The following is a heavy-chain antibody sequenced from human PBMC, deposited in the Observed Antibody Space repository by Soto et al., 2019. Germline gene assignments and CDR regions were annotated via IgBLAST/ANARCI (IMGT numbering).Heavy chain of an antibody. J-gene: IGHJ3*02. CDR3: ARDTQKAYYDFWSGPDAFDI. Sequence: ASVQVSCKASGYTFTSYYMHWVRQAPGQGLEWMGITNPSGGSTSYAQKFQGRVTMTRDTSTSTVYMELSSLRSEDTAVYYCARDTQKAYYDFWSGPDAFDIWGQGTMVTVSS. V-gene: IGHV1-46*01. CDR2: TNPSGGST. CDR1: GYTFTSYY. D-gene: IGHD3-3*01.